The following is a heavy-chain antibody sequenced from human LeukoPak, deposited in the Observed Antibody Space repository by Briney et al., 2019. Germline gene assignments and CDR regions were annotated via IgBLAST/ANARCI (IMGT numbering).Heavy chain of an antibody. D-gene: IGHD3-3*01. CDR2: INPNSGGT. CDR3: ARGPVGFTYYDFWSGYTSYGMDV. Sequence: ASVKVSCEASGYTFTGYYMHWVRQAPGQGLEWMGWINPNSGGTNYAQKFQGRVTMTRDTSISTAYMELSRLRSDDTAVYYCARGPVGFTYYDFWSGYTSYGMDVWGQGTTVTVSS. CDR1: GYTFTGYY. V-gene: IGHV1-2*02. J-gene: IGHJ6*02.